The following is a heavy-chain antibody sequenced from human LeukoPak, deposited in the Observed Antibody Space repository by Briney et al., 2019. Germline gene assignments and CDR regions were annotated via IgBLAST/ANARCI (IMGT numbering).Heavy chain of an antibody. D-gene: IGHD1-26*01. V-gene: IGHV1-46*01. J-gene: IGHJ5*02. Sequence: ASVKVSCKTTGYTFSDFGISWVRQAPGQGLEWMGLINPSGSSTTYAQRFQGRVTMTRDISTSTDYMELTSLTSDDTAMYYCARDNSVGETAWWFDPWGQGTLVTVSS. CDR1: GYTFSDFG. CDR2: INPSGSST. CDR3: ARDNSVGETAWWFDP.